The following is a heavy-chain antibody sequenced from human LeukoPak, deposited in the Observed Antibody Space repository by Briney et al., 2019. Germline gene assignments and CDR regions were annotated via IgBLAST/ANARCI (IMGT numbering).Heavy chain of an antibody. CDR2: IIPIFGTA. CDR1: GGTFSSYA. D-gene: IGHD6-6*01. V-gene: IGHV1-69*06. Sequence: ASVKVSCKASGGTFSSYAISWVRQAPGQGLEWMGGIIPIFGTANYAQKFQGRVTITADKSPSTAYMELSSLRSEDTAVYYCASPSYSSSSHYYYYYMDVWGEGTTVTVSS. CDR3: ASPSYSSSSHYYYYYMDV. J-gene: IGHJ6*03.